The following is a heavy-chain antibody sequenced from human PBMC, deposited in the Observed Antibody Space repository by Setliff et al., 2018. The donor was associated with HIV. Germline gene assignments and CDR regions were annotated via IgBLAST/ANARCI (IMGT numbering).Heavy chain of an antibody. CDR3: ARDVEAGSGSYPYYYGMDV. D-gene: IGHD3-10*01. CDR1: GGFISSYY. V-gene: IGHV4-59*01. Sequence: SETLSLTCSISGGFISSYYWSWVRQPPGKALEWIGYIFYSGSTNYNPSLKSRVTISVDTSKNQFSLKLSSVTAADTAVYYCARDVEAGSGSYPYYYGMDVWGQGTTVTVSS. CDR2: IFYSGST. J-gene: IGHJ6*02.